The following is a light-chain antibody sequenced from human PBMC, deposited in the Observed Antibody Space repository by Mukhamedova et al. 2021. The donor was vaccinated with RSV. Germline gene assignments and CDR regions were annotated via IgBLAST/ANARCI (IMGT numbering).Light chain of an antibody. CDR2: GAS. V-gene: IGKV3-20*01. J-gene: IGKJ4*01. CDR1: QSVSSSY. CDR3: QQYGSSPLT. Sequence: GERATLSCRASQSVSSSYLAWYQQKPGQAPRLLIYGASSRATGIPDRFSSSGSGTDFTLTISRLEPEDFAVYYCQQYGSSPLTFG.